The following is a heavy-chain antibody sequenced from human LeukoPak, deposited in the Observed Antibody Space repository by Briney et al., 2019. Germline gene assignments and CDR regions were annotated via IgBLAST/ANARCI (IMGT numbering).Heavy chain of an antibody. CDR2: IYYTGST. CDR3: ARHRGDYYDSSGSFDY. D-gene: IGHD3-22*01. J-gene: IGHJ4*02. Sequence: SETLSLTCAVYGGSFSGYYWSWIRQPPGKGLEWIGNIYYTGSTYYDPSLKSRVTISVDTSKNQFSLKLSSVTAADTAVYYCARHRGDYYDSSGSFDYWGQGTLVTVSS. CDR1: GGSFSGYY. V-gene: IGHV4-34*01.